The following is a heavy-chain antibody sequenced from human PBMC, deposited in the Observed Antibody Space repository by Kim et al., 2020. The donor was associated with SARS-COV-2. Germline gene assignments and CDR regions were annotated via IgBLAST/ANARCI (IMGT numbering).Heavy chain of an antibody. CDR1: GGSISSNNW. D-gene: IGHD6-19*01. Sequence: SETLSLTCGVSGGSISSNNWWSWVRQPPGKGLEWIGDIYHSGTTNYNPSLKSRVTISVDKSKNQFFLNLRSITAADTAVSYCARPVAGSVWDVWGQGTTV. CDR2: IYHSGTT. J-gene: IGHJ6*02. CDR3: ARPVAGSVWDV. V-gene: IGHV4-4*02.